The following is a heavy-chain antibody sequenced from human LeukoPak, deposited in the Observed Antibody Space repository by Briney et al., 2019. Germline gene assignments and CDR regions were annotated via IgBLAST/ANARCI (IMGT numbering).Heavy chain of an antibody. V-gene: IGHV4-59*08. CDR3: ARQPYMLGAYYFDY. D-gene: IGHD1-26*01. Sequence: SGTLSLTCTVSGGSMSSYYWSWIRQPPGKGLEWIGYIFYTGSTNYNPSLKSRVTLSVDTSKNQLSLKLGSVTAADTAVYYCARQPYMLGAYYFDYWGQGTLVTVSS. CDR1: GGSMSSYY. J-gene: IGHJ4*02. CDR2: IFYTGST.